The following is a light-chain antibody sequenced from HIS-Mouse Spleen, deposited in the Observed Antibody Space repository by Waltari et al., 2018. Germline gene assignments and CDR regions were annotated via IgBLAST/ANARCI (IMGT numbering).Light chain of an antibody. Sequence: EIVLTQSPGTLSLSPGERATISCRASQSVSSSYLAWYQHKPGQAPRLLIYGASSRATGIPDRFSGSGSGTDFTLTISRLEPEDFAVYYCQQYGSSPRTFGQGTKLEIK. CDR2: GAS. CDR1: QSVSSSY. V-gene: IGKV3-20*01. J-gene: IGKJ2*01. CDR3: QQYGSSPRT.